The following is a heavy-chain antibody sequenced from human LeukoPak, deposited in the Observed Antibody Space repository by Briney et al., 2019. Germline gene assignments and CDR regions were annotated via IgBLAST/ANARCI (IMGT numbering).Heavy chain of an antibody. CDR1: GFTFTSSA. CDR2: IVVGSGDT. D-gene: IGHD3-10*01. Sequence: SVKVSCKASGFTFTSSAVQWVRQARGQRLEWIGWIVVGSGDTNSAQKFQERVTITRDMSTRTAYMELSSLRSEDTAVYYCGADSMPRGVFSYAFDIWGQGTKVTVSS. J-gene: IGHJ3*02. CDR3: GADSMPRGVFSYAFDI. V-gene: IGHV1-58*01.